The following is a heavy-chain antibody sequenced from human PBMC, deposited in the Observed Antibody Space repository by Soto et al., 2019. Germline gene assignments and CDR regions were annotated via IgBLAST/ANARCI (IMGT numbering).Heavy chain of an antibody. CDR2: IYDNGST. J-gene: IGHJ6*03. CDR1: GLTVSNVD. CDR3: VRALPSGPNYDLDV. V-gene: IGHV3-53*01. D-gene: IGHD3-10*01. Sequence: EVQLVESGGGLIQPGGSLRLSCAASGLTVSNVDMAWVRQAPGMGLEWVAVIYDNGSTYYADSVKGRFTISRDNSTNTVYLQMNSLRAEDTAVYYCVRALPSGPNYDLDVWGQGTTVTVSS.